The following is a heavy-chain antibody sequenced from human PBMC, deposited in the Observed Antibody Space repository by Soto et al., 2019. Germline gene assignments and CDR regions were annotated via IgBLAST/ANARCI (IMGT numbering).Heavy chain of an antibody. CDR2: VKDGGHT. CDR3: ARGQEGVVATH. J-gene: IGHJ4*02. D-gene: IGHD5-12*01. Sequence: QVQLQQWGAGLLKPSETLSLNCAVTGGSLSGYYWSWIRQPPGKGLEWIGEVKDGGHTNYSPSLRGRVTISSDTSNQQFSLRLNSVTAADTGVYYCARGQEGVVATHWDQGSLVTVSS. V-gene: IGHV4-34*01. CDR1: GGSLSGYY.